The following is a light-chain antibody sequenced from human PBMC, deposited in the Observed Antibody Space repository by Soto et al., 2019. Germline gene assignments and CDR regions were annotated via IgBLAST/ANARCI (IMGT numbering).Light chain of an antibody. J-gene: IGKJ1*01. Sequence: EIVIAQSPATLSVSPGERATLSCRASQSVSSNLASYQQKPGQAPRLLIYGASTRATGISARFSGSGSRTEFTLTISSLQSEDFAVYYCQQSNNWPRTFGQGSK. CDR2: GAS. V-gene: IGKV3-15*01. CDR3: QQSNNWPRT. CDR1: QSVSSN.